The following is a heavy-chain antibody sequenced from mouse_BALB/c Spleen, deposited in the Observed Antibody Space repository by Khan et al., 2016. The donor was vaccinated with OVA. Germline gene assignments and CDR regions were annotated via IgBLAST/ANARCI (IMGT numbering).Heavy chain of an antibody. J-gene: IGHJ4*01. D-gene: IGHD1-1*02. CDR2: ISYSGST. V-gene: IGHV3-2*02. CDR1: GYSITSDYA. Sequence: EVQLVESGPGLVKPSQSLSLTCTVTGYSITSDYAWNWIRQFPGNKLEWMGYISYSGSTNYNPALKSRISITRDTSKNQFFLQLNSVTTEDKATYDCARYGSGYNSAMNYWGQGTSVTVSS. CDR3: ARYGSGYNSAMNY.